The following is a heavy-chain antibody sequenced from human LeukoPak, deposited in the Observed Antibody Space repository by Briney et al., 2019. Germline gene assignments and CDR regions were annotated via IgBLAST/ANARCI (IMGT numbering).Heavy chain of an antibody. CDR1: GFTFPRHA. V-gene: IGHV3-23*01. D-gene: IGHD5-12*01. J-gene: IGHJ4*02. CDR2: SGGSGGRT. Sequence: PGGPLRLSCAASGFTFPRHAMSWVRQAPGKGLEWVASSGGSGGRTHYADSVKGRFTISRDNSKNTLYLQMNRMSAEDTAVYYCAKGAQVVATVFDYWGQGTLVTVSS. CDR3: AKGAQVVATVFDY.